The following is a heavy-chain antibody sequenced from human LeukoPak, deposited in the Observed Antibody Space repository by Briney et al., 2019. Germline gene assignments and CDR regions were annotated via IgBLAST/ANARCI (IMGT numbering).Heavy chain of an antibody. J-gene: IGHJ6*03. D-gene: IGHD2-2*01. V-gene: IGHV1-18*01. CDR2: ISAYNDNT. CDR1: GDTFTSYG. Sequence: ASVKVSCKASGDTFTSYGISWVRQAPGQGLEWMGWISAYNDNTNYAQKLQGRVTMTTDTSTSTAYMELRSLRSDDTAVYYCARDCSSTSCYYYYYMDVWGKGTTVTVSS. CDR3: ARDCSSTSCYYYYYMDV.